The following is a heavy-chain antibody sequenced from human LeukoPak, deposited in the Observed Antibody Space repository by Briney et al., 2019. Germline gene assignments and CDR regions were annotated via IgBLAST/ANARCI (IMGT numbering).Heavy chain of an antibody. J-gene: IGHJ4*02. V-gene: IGHV3-21*01. D-gene: IGHD6-19*01. CDR2: ISSISSYI. CDR1: GFTFSSYT. Sequence: GGSLRLSCAASGFTFSSYTMNWVRQAPGKGLEWVSSISSISSYIYYADSVKGRFTISRDNAKNSLYLQMNSLRAEDTAVYYCARSTAVALDYWGQGTLVTVSS. CDR3: ARSTAVALDY.